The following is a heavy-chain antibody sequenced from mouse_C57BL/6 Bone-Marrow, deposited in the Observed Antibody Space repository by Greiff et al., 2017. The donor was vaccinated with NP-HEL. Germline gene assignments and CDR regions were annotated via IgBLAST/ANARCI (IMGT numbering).Heavy chain of an antibody. D-gene: IGHD2-4*01. Sequence: VQLQQSGAELVRPGTSVKVSCKASGYAFTNYLIEWVKQRPGQGLEWIGVINPGSGGTNYNEKFKGKATLTADTSSSTAYMQLSSLTSEDSAVYFGARGGIYYDYAWVAYWGQGTLVTVSA. CDR1: GYAFTNYL. V-gene: IGHV1-54*01. CDR3: ARGGIYYDYAWVAY. J-gene: IGHJ3*01. CDR2: INPGSGGT.